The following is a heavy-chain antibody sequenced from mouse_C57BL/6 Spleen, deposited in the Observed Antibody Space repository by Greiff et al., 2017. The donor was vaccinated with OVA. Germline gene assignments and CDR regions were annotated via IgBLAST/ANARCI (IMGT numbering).Heavy chain of an antibody. D-gene: IGHD2-3*01. V-gene: IGHV5-17*01. J-gene: IGHJ4*01. CDR1: GFTFSDYG. CDR3: ARYDGYYDYYAMDY. Sequence: EVKLMESGGGLVKPGGSLKLSCAASGFTFSDYGMHWVRQAPEKGLEWVAYISSGSSTIYYADTVKGRFTISRDNAKNTLFLQMTSLRSEDTAMYYCARYDGYYDYYAMDYWGQGTSVTVSS. CDR2: ISSGSSTI.